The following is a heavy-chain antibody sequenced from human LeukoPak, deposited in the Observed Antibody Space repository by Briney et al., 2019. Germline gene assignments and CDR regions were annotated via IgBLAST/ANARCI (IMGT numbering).Heavy chain of an antibody. CDR3: ASRAGKPGNTPWCFDY. J-gene: IGHJ4*02. CDR1: GFTFTNYW. V-gene: IGHV3-7*01. D-gene: IGHD1-7*01. Sequence: GGSLRLSCAASGFTFTNYWMTWVRRAPGKGPEWVAHIRQDGSETNYVDSVRGRFTIARDNTKNSLYLQMTRLRGEDTAVYYCASRAGKPGNTPWCFDYWGQGALVTVSS. CDR2: IRQDGSET.